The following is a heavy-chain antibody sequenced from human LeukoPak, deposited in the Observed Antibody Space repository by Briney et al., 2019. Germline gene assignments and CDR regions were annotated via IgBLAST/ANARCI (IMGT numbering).Heavy chain of an antibody. CDR2: IYYSGST. D-gene: IGHD5/OR15-5a*01. CDR3: ARSTSYVYFDY. V-gene: IGHV4-59*11. J-gene: IGHJ4*02. CDR1: GGSISSHY. Sequence: SETLSLTCTVSGGSISSHYWSWIRQPPGKGLEWIGYIYYSGSTNYNPSLKSRVTISVDTFKNQFSLKLSSVTAADTAVYYCARSTSYVYFDYWGQGTLVTVSS.